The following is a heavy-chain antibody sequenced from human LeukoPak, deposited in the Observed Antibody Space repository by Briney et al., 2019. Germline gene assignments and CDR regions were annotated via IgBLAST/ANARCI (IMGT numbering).Heavy chain of an antibody. J-gene: IGHJ4*02. CDR3: ARENYYDSSGYY. V-gene: IGHV3-11*04. Sequence: GGSLRLSCAASGFTFSDYYMSWIRQAPGKGLEWVSYISSSSSTIYYADSVKGRFTISRDNAKNSLYLQMNSLRDEDTAVYYYARENYYDSSGYYWGQGTLVTVSS. D-gene: IGHD3-22*01. CDR2: ISSSSSTI. CDR1: GFTFSDYY.